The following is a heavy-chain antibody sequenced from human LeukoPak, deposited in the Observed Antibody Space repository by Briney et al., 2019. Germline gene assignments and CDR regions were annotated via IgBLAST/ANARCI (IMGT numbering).Heavy chain of an antibody. CDR2: ISGSGSST. CDR1: GFTFSSYA. CDR3: AKSPKYQLPIYYFDY. J-gene: IGHJ4*02. Sequence: PGGSLRLSRAASGFTFSSYAMSWVRQAPGKGLEWVSAISGSGSSTYYADSVKGRFTISRDNSKNTLYLQMNSLRAEDTAVYYCAKSPKYQLPIYYFDYWGQGTLVTVSS. D-gene: IGHD2-2*01. V-gene: IGHV3-23*01.